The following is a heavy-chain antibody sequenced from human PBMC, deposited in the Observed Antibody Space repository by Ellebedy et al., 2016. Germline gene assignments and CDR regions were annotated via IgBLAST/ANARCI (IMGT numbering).Heavy chain of an antibody. CDR2: IKQDGSQK. CDR1: GFTFRNSW. V-gene: IGHV3-7*01. D-gene: IGHD6-19*01. CDR3: GAGGGWLSDY. J-gene: IGHJ4*02. Sequence: GESLKISCAGSGFTFRNSWMTWVRQAPGMGLAWVASIKQDGSQKDYVDSVKGRFTISRDNAKSSLYLQMTRLRVEDTAVYYCGAGGGWLSDYWGPGTLVTVSS.